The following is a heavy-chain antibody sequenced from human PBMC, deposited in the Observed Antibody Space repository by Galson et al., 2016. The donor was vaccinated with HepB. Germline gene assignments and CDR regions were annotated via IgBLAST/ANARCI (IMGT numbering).Heavy chain of an antibody. J-gene: IGHJ4*02. CDR2: VIPIFGTS. CDR1: GGSFSKYA. CDR3: ARLFGESKDD. Sequence: SCKASGGSFSKYALFWMRQAPGQGLEWMGGVIPIFGTSNYAQKFQGRVTITADESTSTAYMELSSLRSEDTAVYYCARLFGESKDDWGQGTLVTVSS. D-gene: IGHD3-10*01. V-gene: IGHV1-69*01.